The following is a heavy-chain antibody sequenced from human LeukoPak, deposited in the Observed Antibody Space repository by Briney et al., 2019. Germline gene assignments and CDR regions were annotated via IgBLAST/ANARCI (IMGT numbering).Heavy chain of an antibody. CDR3: ATSPYCSSTSCYPTNYYYYMDV. Sequence: ASVKVSCKASGYTFTGYYMHWVRQAPGQGLEWMGWINPNSGGTNYAQKFQGRVTMTRDTSISTAYMELSRLRSDDTAVYYCATSPYCSSTSCYPTNYYYYMDVWGKGTTVTVSS. D-gene: IGHD2-2*01. J-gene: IGHJ6*03. CDR1: GYTFTGYY. V-gene: IGHV1-2*02. CDR2: INPNSGGT.